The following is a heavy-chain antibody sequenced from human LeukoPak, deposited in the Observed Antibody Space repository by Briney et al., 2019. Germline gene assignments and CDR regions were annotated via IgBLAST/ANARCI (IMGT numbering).Heavy chain of an antibody. CDR2: IYYSGST. D-gene: IGHD6-19*01. Sequence: SETLSLTCTVSGGSISSSSYYWGWIRQPPGKGLEWIGSIYYSGSTYYNPSLKSRVTISVDTSKNQFSLKLSSVTAADTAVYYCARRSVAVAGTSNDAFDIWGQVTMVTVSS. V-gene: IGHV4-39*01. J-gene: IGHJ3*02. CDR3: ARRSVAVAGTSNDAFDI. CDR1: GGSISSSSYY.